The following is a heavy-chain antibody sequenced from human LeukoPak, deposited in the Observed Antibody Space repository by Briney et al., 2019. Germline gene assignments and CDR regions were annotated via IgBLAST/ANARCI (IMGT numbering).Heavy chain of an antibody. J-gene: IGHJ5*02. CDR1: GGSISSYY. Sequence: SETLSLTCTVSGGSISSYYWSWIRQPPGKGLEWIGYIYYSGSTNYNPSLKSRVTISVDTSKNQFSLKLSSVTAADTAVYYCARVRGKGSSQKDWFDPWGQGTLVTVSS. D-gene: IGHD3-10*01. V-gene: IGHV4-59*01. CDR3: ARVRGKGSSQKDWFDP. CDR2: IYYSGST.